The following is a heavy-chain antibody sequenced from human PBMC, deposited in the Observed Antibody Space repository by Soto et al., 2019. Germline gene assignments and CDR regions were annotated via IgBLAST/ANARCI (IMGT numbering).Heavy chain of an antibody. CDR1: GGSISSGGYS. D-gene: IGHD3-10*02. V-gene: IGHV4-30-2*01. CDR2: ISHSGST. J-gene: IGHJ4*02. CDR3: ARGGLFCDY. Sequence: QLQLQESGSGLVKPSQTLSLTCAVSGGSISSGGYSWSLIRQPPGKGLEWIGYISHSGSTYYNPSLKSLLSISVDRSKILLSLMLSSVPVADTSVYYCARGGLFCDYWGQGTLVTVSS.